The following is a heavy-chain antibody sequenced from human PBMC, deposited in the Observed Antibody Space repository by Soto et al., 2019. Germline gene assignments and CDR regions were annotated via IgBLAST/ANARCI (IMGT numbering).Heavy chain of an antibody. CDR3: ARDRNTYYYGSGNPHDNWFDP. D-gene: IGHD3-10*01. CDR1: GFTFSAYG. V-gene: IGHV3-33*08. J-gene: IGHJ5*02. CDR2: IWYDGSNK. Sequence: PGGSLRLSCEVSGFTFSAYGMHWVRQAPGKGLEWVAVIWYDGSNKYYADSVKGRFTISRDNSKNTLYLQMNSLRAEDTAVYYCARDRNTYYYGSGNPHDNWFDPWGQGTLVTVSS.